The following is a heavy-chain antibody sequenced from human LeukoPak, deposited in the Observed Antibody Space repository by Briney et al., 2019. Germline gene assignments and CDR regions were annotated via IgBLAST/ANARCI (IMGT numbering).Heavy chain of an antibody. Sequence: SETLSLTCTVSGGSISSYYWSWIRQPAGKGLEWIGRIYTSGSTNYNPSLKSRVTITRDTSKTQLFLNLNSVTAAVTAVYYWSVGPRGDFFESWGQGTLVTVSS. J-gene: IGHJ4*02. D-gene: IGHD1-26*01. CDR3: SVGPRGDFFES. CDR2: IYTSGST. CDR1: GGSISSYY. V-gene: IGHV4-4*07.